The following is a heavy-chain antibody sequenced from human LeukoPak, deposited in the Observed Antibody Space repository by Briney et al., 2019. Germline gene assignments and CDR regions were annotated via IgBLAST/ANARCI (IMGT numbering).Heavy chain of an antibody. D-gene: IGHD6-13*01. CDR2: VTGSGGST. CDR3: AKRHNAGIAAGGYFDF. CDR1: GFTFSSYA. Sequence: GGSLRLSCAASGFTFSSYAMTWVRQAPGKGLEWVSTVTGSGGSTYYSDSVKGRFTISRDNSKNTLFLQMKSLRAEDTAVYYCAKRHNAGIAAGGYFDFWGQGSLVAVSS. V-gene: IGHV3-23*01. J-gene: IGHJ4*02.